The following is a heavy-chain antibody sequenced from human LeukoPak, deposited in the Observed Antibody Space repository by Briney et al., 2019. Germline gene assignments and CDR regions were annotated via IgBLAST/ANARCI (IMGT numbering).Heavy chain of an antibody. CDR3: AKDVFELYDIYDH. D-gene: IGHD3-9*01. Sequence: GGSLRLSCAASGFTFSSYAMTWVRQAPGKGLEWVSTISGSGGSTYYADSVKGRFTISRDNSKNTLFLQMNSLRAEDTALYYCAKDVFELYDIYDHWGQGTLVTVSS. CDR1: GFTFSSYA. J-gene: IGHJ4*02. CDR2: ISGSGGST. V-gene: IGHV3-23*01.